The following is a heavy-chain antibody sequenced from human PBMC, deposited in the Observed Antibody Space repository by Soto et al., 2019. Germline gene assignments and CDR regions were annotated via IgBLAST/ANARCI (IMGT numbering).Heavy chain of an antibody. V-gene: IGHV3-48*03. Sequence: GGSLRLSCAASGFTFSAFEMNWVRQAPGKGLEWLSYIYNSGSTMTYADSVKGRFAISRDNAKNSLYLQMYSLRAEDTAVCYCARESGGTGLDVWGQGTTVTVSS. CDR3: ARESGGTGLDV. D-gene: IGHD1-1*01. J-gene: IGHJ6*02. CDR2: IYNSGSTM. CDR1: GFTFSAFE.